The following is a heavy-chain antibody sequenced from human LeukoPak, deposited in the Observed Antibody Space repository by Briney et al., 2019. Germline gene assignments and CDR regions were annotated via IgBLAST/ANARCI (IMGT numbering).Heavy chain of an antibody. Sequence: KPSETLSLTCTVSGGSISSSSYYWGWIRQPPGKGLEWIGSIYYSGSTYYNPSLKSRVTISVDTSKNQFSLKLSSVTAADTAVYYCARYLRVPAAIRDAFDIWGQGTMVTVSS. V-gene: IGHV4-39*07. J-gene: IGHJ3*02. D-gene: IGHD2-2*02. CDR2: IYYSGST. CDR1: GGSISSSSYY. CDR3: ARYLRVPAAIRDAFDI.